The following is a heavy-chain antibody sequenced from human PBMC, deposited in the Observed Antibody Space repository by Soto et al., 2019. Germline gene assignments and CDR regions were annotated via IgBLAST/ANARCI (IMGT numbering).Heavy chain of an antibody. J-gene: IGHJ3*02. Sequence: EVQLLESGGGLVQPGGSLRLSCAASGFTFSSYAMSWVRQAPGKGLEWVSSISGSGGGTYYADSVKGRFTISRDNSKNTLYLQMNSLRAEDTAVYYCAKKVGATPAFDIWGQGTMVTVSS. D-gene: IGHD1-26*01. CDR1: GFTFSSYA. CDR2: ISGSGGGT. CDR3: AKKVGATPAFDI. V-gene: IGHV3-23*01.